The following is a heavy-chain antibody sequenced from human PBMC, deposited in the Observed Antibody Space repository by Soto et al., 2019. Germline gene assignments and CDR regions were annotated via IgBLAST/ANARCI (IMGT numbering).Heavy chain of an antibody. CDR3: ARGSPISSGYYYGNYYYYGMDV. J-gene: IGHJ6*02. D-gene: IGHD3-22*01. CDR1: GGSFSGYY. V-gene: IGHV4-34*01. CDR2: INHSGST. Sequence: PSEALSLTCAVYGGSFSGYYWSWIRQPPGKGLEWIGEINHSGSTNYNPSLKSRVTISVDTSKNQFSLKLSSVTAADTAVYYCARGSPISSGYYYGNYYYYGMDVWGQGTTVTLSS.